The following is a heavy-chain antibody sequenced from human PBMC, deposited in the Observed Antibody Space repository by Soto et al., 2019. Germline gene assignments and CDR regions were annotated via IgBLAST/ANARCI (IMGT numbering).Heavy chain of an antibody. J-gene: IGHJ4*02. V-gene: IGHV4-39*01. Sequence: SETLSLTCTVSGGSITSSSYYWGWIRQPPGKGLEWIGNIYYSGSTYYNPSLKSRVTISVDTSKNQFSLKLSSVTAADTAVYYYMLGRGWKDFDYWGQGTLVTVYS. CDR1: GGSITSSSYY. CDR3: MLGRGWKDFDY. D-gene: IGHD3-16*01. CDR2: IYYSGST.